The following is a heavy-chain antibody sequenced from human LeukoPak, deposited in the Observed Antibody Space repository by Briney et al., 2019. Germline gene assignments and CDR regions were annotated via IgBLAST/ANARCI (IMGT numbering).Heavy chain of an antibody. CDR3: ARKSIVTAGRKPYDY. CDR1: GGSFSGYY. Sequence: SETLSLTCAVYGGSFSGYYWSWIRQPSGKGLEWIGEIDHSGRTNSNPSLKSRVTISVDISKNQFFLRLRSVTAADTAVYYCARKSIVTAGRKPYDYWDQGALVTVSS. V-gene: IGHV4-34*01. D-gene: IGHD6-13*01. J-gene: IGHJ4*02. CDR2: IDHSGRT.